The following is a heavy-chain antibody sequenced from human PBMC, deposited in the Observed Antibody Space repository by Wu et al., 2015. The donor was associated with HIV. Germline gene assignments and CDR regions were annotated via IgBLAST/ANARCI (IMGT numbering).Heavy chain of an antibody. J-gene: IGHJ3*02. D-gene: IGHD5-24*01. V-gene: IGHV1-69*12. CDR1: GGTFSNYA. Sequence: QVQLVQSGAEVKKPGSSVKVSCKASGGTFSNYAINWVRQAPGQGLEWMGDIIPAYGTTNYAQRFQGRVTISADESTTTAYMEVRRLRSDDTAVYYCAVATINAFDIWGPGTNVIVSS. CDR2: IIPAYGTT. CDR3: AVATINAFDI.